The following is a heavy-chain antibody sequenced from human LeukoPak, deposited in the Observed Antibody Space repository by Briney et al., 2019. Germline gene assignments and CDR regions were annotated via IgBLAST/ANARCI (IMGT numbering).Heavy chain of an antibody. CDR1: GGSISSYY. V-gene: IGHV4-59*01. D-gene: IGHD6-19*01. Sequence: PSETLSLTCTVSGGSISSYYWSWIRQPPGKGLEWIGYIYYSGSTNYNPSLKSRVTISVDTSKNQFSLKLSSVTAADTAVYYCARGHSSGWYDFDYWGQGTLVTVSS. CDR2: IYYSGST. J-gene: IGHJ4*02. CDR3: ARGHSSGWYDFDY.